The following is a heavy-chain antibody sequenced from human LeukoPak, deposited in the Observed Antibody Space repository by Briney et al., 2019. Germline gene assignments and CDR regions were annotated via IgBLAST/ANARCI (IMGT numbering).Heavy chain of an antibody. CDR2: ISYDGSNK. D-gene: IGHD5-18*01. CDR1: GFTFSSYA. CDR3: AKGGSRGYSYGYSDY. V-gene: IGHV3-30-3*01. Sequence: GGSLRLSCAASGFTFSSYAMHWVRQAPGKGLEWVAVISYDGSNKYYADSVKGRFTISRDNSKNTLYLQMNSLRAEDTAVYYCAKGGSRGYSYGYSDYWGQGTLVTVSS. J-gene: IGHJ4*02.